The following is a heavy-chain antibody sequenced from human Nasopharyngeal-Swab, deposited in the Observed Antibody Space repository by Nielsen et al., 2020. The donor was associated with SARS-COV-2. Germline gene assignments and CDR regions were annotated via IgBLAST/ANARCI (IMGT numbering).Heavy chain of an antibody. CDR1: GFTFNNFG. CDR2: ISYAGGNN. V-gene: IGHV3-30*18. Sequence: GESLKISCAASGFTFNNFGMHWVRQAPGKGLEWVAVISYAGGNNYYADSVKGRFTISRDNSKNTLYLQMSSLRAEDTAVYYCAKGSTWYIYNWSDPWGQGTLVTVSS. J-gene: IGHJ5*02. CDR3: AKGSTWYIYNWSDP. D-gene: IGHD6-13*01.